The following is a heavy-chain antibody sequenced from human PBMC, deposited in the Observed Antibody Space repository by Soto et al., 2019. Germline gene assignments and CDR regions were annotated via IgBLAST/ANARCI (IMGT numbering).Heavy chain of an antibody. CDR2: ISWNGGTI. J-gene: IGHJ4*02. CDR1: GFTFDDYA. Sequence: EMQLVESGGGLVQPGRSLRLSCAASGFTFDDYAMHWVRQTPGKGPEWVSGISWNGGTIGYADSVKGRFTISRDNVKNALYLQMHSLRPEDTAFYHCAKGTFQLLSYFDWWGQGTLVTVSS. CDR3: AKGTFQLLSYFDW. D-gene: IGHD2-2*01. V-gene: IGHV3-9*01.